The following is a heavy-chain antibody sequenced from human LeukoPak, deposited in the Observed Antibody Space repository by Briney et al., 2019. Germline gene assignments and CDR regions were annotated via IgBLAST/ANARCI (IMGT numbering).Heavy chain of an antibody. CDR3: AKRYCSNTTCYFYMDV. Sequence: PGGSLRLSCSVSGFTFSSYAMSWVRQAPGKGLEWVSGISVSGGSTYYADSVKGRFTISRDNSQNTLYLQMNSLRAEDTGVYYCAKRYCSNTTCYFYMDVWGKGTTVTVSS. V-gene: IGHV3-23*01. CDR1: GFTFSSYA. D-gene: IGHD2-2*01. J-gene: IGHJ6*03. CDR2: ISVSGGST.